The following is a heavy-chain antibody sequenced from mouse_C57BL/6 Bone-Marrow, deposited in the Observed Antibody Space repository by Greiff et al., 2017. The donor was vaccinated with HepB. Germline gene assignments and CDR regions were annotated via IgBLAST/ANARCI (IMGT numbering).Heavy chain of an antibody. V-gene: IGHV1-80*01. D-gene: IGHD2-3*01. CDR2: IYPGDGDT. Sequence: VQLVESGAELVKPGASVKISCKASGYAFSSYWMNWVKQRPGKGLEWIGQIYPGDGDTNYNGKFKGKATLTADKSSSTAYMQLSSLTSEDSAVYFCARLSPIYDGYYGAMDYWGQGTSVTVSS. CDR1: GYAFSSYW. J-gene: IGHJ4*01. CDR3: ARLSPIYDGYYGAMDY.